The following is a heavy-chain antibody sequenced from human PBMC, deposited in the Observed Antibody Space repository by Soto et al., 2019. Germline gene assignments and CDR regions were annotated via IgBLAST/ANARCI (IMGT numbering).Heavy chain of an antibody. CDR1: GGSISRSSYY. CDR3: ARHGHYDFWSGYYTDYYMDV. Sequence: SETQSLTCTVSGGSISRSSYYWGWIRQPPGKGLEWIGSIYYSGSTYYNPSLKSRVTISVDTSKNQFSLKLSSVTAADTAVYYCARHGHYDFWSGYYTDYYMDVWGKGTTVT. J-gene: IGHJ6*03. D-gene: IGHD3-3*01. CDR2: IYYSGST. V-gene: IGHV4-39*01.